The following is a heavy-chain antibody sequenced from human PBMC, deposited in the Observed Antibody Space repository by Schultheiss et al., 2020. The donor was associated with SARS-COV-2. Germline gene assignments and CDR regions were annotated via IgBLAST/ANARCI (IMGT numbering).Heavy chain of an antibody. Sequence: ISCKASGGTFSSYAISWVRQAPGQGLEWMGGIIPIFGTANYAQKFQGRVTITADESTSTAYMELSSLRSEDTAVYYCARGRSGWIEGWFDPWGQGTLVTVSS. CDR1: GGTFSSYA. CDR2: IIPIFGTA. J-gene: IGHJ5*02. D-gene: IGHD6-19*01. CDR3: ARGRSGWIEGWFDP. V-gene: IGHV1-69*01.